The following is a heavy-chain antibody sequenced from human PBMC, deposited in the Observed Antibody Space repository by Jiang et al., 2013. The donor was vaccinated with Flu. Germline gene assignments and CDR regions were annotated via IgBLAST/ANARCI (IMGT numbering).Heavy chain of an antibody. Sequence: VESGGGLVQPGGTLRLSCAASGFTFSSYSMNWVRQAPGKGLEWVSYISSSSSTIYYADSVKGRFTISRDNAKNSLYLQMNSLRDEDTAVYYCARDPFSGGSCSTCHYFQHWGQGTLVTVSS. CDR3: ARDPFSGGSCSTCHYFQH. J-gene: IGHJ1*01. D-gene: IGHD2-15*01. V-gene: IGHV3-48*02. CDR1: GFTFSSYS. CDR2: ISSSSSTI.